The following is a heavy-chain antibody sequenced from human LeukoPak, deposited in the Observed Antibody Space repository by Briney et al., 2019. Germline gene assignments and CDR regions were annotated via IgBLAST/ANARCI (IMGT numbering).Heavy chain of an antibody. CDR1: GGSISSSSYY. J-gene: IGHJ5*02. V-gene: IGHV4-39*07. Sequence: SETLSLTCTVSGGSISSSSYYWGWIRQPPGKGLEWIGSIYYSGSTYYNPSLKSRVTISVDTSKNQFSLKLSSVTAADTAVYYCARARRTHYYGSGNTNWFDPWGQGTLVTVSS. D-gene: IGHD3-10*01. CDR2: IYYSGST. CDR3: ARARRTHYYGSGNTNWFDP.